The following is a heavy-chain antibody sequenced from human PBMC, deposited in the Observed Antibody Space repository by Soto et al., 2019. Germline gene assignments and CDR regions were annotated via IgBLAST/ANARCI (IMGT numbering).Heavy chain of an antibody. CDR3: AREDPPSWN. CDR2: ISAYNGNT. Sequence: QVQLVQSGAEVKKPGASVKVSCKASGYTFTSYGISWVRQAPGQGLEWMGWISAYNGNTNYAQRLQGRDTMTTDTATSPAYMELRGLRSDDTAVYYCAREDPPSWNWGQGTLVTVSS. CDR1: GYTFTSYG. V-gene: IGHV1-18*01. D-gene: IGHD2-2*01. J-gene: IGHJ4*02.